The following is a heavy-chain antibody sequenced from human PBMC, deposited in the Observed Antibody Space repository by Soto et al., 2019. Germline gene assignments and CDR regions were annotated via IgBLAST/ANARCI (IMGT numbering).Heavy chain of an antibody. CDR1: GFTFSSYA. CDR3: AKSASCSGGSCHSRTDY. Sequence: GGSLRLSCAASGFTFSSYAMSWVRQAPGKGLEWVSFIIGSGVNTHYADSVKGRFTISRDNSKNTLYLQMNSLRAEDTAVYYCAKSASCSGGSCHSRTDYWGQGTLVTVSS. J-gene: IGHJ4*02. V-gene: IGHV3-23*01. D-gene: IGHD2-15*01. CDR2: IIGSGVNT.